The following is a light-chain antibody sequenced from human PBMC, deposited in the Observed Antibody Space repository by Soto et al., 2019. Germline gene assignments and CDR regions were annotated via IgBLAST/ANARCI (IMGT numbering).Light chain of an antibody. J-gene: IGLJ2*01. Sequence: QSALTQPASVSGSPGQSITISCTGTSSDVGGYDYVSWYQQHPGKAPRLMIYDVNNRPSGVSNRFPGSKSGNTASLTISGLQAEDEADYYCNSYSTSSTPLVFGGGTKLTVL. CDR3: NSYSTSSTPLV. V-gene: IGLV2-14*03. CDR1: SSDVGGYDY. CDR2: DVN.